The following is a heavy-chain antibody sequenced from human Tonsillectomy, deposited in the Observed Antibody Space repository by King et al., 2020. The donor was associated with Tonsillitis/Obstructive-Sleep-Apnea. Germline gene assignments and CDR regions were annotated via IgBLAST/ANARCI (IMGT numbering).Heavy chain of an antibody. CDR3: AIRTRYCSGGSCPDAFDI. D-gene: IGHD2-15*01. J-gene: IGHJ3*02. Sequence: QLVQSAADVKKPGESLKISCKGSGYIFTDYWIGWVRQMPGKGLEWMGIIYPGDSYTGYSPSFQGQVTISADKSISTAYLQWSSLEASDTAMYYCAIRTRYCSGGSCPDAFDIWGQGTMVTVSS. CDR1: GYIFTDYW. V-gene: IGHV5-51*01. CDR2: IYPGDSYT.